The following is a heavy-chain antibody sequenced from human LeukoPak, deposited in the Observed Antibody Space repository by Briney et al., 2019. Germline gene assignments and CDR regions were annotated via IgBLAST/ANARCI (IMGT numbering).Heavy chain of an antibody. J-gene: IGHJ3*02. Sequence: GGSLRLSCAASGFIVSSNYMNWVRQAPGKGLEWVSVIYTGGNTYYADSVKGRFTISRDNSKNTLYLQMHSLRAEDTAVYYCASPSSGQSFDIWGQGTMVTVSA. CDR2: IYTGGNT. D-gene: IGHD6-19*01. CDR1: GFIVSSNY. V-gene: IGHV3-53*01. CDR3: ASPSSGQSFDI.